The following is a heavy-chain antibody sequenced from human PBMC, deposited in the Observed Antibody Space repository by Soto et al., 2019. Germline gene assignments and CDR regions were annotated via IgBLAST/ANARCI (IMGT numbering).Heavy chain of an antibody. CDR3: AKDKGVFNWATSYFDY. CDR1: GFTFSNYA. V-gene: IGHV3-30*18. J-gene: IGHJ4*01. CDR2: TSYDGNNE. Sequence: LRLSCAASGFTFSNYAMHWVRQAPGKGLEWVALTSYDGNNEYYTDSVKGRFTISRDNSKNTLFLQMNSPRPEDTAVYYCAKDKGVFNWATSYFDYWGHGALVTVSS. D-gene: IGHD1-1*01.